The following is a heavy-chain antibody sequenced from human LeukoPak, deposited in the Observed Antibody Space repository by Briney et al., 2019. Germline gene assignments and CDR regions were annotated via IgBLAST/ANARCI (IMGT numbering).Heavy chain of an antibody. CDR1: GFTFSSYS. V-gene: IGHV3-21*01. CDR2: ISSSSSYI. CDR3: ATGSGYEGWFDP. Sequence: PGGSLRLSCAASGFTFSSYSMNWVRQAPGKGLEWVSSISSSSSYIYYADSVKGRFTISRDNAKNSLYLQMNSLRAEDTAVYYCATGSGYEGWFDPWGQGTLVTVSS. J-gene: IGHJ5*02. D-gene: IGHD3-22*01.